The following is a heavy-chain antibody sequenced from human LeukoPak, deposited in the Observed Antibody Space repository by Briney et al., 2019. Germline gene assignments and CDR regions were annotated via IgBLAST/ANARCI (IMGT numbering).Heavy chain of an antibody. CDR3: ARGGPYYYDGSGLYDY. V-gene: IGHV4-59*08. CDR2: IYYSGST. J-gene: IGHJ4*02. Sequence: SETLSLTCTVSGDSISSYYWSWIRQPPGKGLEWIGCIYYSGSTNYNPSLKSRVTISVDTSKNQFSLKLSSVTAADTAVYYCARGGPYYYDGSGLYDYWGQGTLVTVSS. D-gene: IGHD3-22*01. CDR1: GDSISSYY.